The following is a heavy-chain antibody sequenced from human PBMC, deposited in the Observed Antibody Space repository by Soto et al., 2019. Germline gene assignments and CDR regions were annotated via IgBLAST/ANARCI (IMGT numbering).Heavy chain of an antibody. D-gene: IGHD2-8*02. J-gene: IGHJ4*02. Sequence: QVQLVESGGGVVQPGRSLRLSCAVSGFTVSTYGMHWVRQAPGKGLEWVAVISRDGGTKYYADSVKGRFTISRDNSRNTRFREMNSLRSDDMAVDYCTGEVASGYWGQGTLVTVSS. CDR1: GFTVSTYG. CDR2: ISRDGGTK. V-gene: IGHV3-30*03. CDR3: TGEVASGY.